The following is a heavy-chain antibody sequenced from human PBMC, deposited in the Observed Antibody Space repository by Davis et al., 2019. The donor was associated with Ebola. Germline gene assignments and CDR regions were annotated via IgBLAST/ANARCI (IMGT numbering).Heavy chain of an antibody. CDR3: VSFAWTANPHLDS. CDR1: GFTFGTYW. Sequence: PGGSLRLSCAASGFTFGTYWMHWVRQSPDKGLVWVARMNSDGSNLRYADSVKGRFTISRDNAKNLMFLQMTNLTVEDTAMYYCVSFAWTANPHLDSWGQGTLVTVSS. D-gene: IGHD3-16*01. V-gene: IGHV3-74*01. J-gene: IGHJ4*02. CDR2: MNSDGSNL.